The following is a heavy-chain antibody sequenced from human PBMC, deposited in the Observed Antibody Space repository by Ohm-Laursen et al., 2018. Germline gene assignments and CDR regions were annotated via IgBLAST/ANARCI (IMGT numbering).Heavy chain of an antibody. J-gene: IGHJ5*02. CDR2: ISADVRST. Sequence: SLRLSCSASGFTFSDYYMSWVRQAPGKGLEWVSSISADVRSTYYADSVKGRFTISRDNSKNTLDLQMKSLRVEDTAMYYCARGWGWFDPWGQGTLVTVSS. CDR3: ARGWGWFDP. CDR1: GFTFSDYY. V-gene: IGHV3-23*01. D-gene: IGHD3-16*01.